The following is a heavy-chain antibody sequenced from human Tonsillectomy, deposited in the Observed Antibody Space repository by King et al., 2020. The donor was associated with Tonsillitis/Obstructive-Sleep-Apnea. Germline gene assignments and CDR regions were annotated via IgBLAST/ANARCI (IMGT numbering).Heavy chain of an antibody. D-gene: IGHD2-2*01. CDR2: ISQTSTYI. CDR1: GFTFSDYH. CDR3: ATLSCTGTSCYGSSWYFDL. J-gene: IGHJ2*01. V-gene: IGHV3-21*01. Sequence: VQLVESGGGLVTPGGSLRLSCAASGFTFSDYHMEWVRQAPGRGLEWVSSISQTSTYIYYADSVRGRFSISRDNAKNSVYLQMNSLRAEDTAMYYCATLSCTGTSCYGSSWYFDLWGRGTLVTVSS.